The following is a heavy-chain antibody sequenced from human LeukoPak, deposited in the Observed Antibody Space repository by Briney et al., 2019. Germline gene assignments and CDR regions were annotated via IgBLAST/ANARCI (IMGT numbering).Heavy chain of an antibody. CDR3: ARGYWDIVVVVAATQFWFDP. Sequence: GASVKVSCKASGYTFTSYDINWVRQATGQGLEWMGWMNPNSGNTGYAQKFQGRVTMTRNTSISTAYMELSSLRSEDTAVYYCARGYWDIVVVVAATQFWFDPWGQGTLVTVSS. CDR2: MNPNSGNT. V-gene: IGHV1-8*02. CDR1: GYTFTSYD. J-gene: IGHJ5*02. D-gene: IGHD2-15*01.